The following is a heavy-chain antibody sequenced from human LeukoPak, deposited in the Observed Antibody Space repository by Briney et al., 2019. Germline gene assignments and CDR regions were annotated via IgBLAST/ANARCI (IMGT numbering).Heavy chain of an antibody. Sequence: PSETLSLTCAVYGGSLNGYYWTWIRQPLGKGLEWIGEINHSGSTNYNPSHKSRVTIAVDMSKNQFSLKLSSVTAADTAVYYCVGIRGYSYGYVDYWGQGILVTVSS. J-gene: IGHJ4*02. CDR3: VGIRGYSYGYVDY. D-gene: IGHD5-18*01. CDR2: INHSGST. V-gene: IGHV4-34*01. CDR1: GGSLNGYY.